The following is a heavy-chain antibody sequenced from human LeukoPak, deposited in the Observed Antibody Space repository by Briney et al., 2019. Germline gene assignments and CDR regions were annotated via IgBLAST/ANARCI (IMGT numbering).Heavy chain of an antibody. CDR1: GFTFSSYW. CDR2: IKQDGSEK. D-gene: IGHD3-22*01. Sequence: GGSLRLSCAASGFTFSSYWMSWVRQAPGKGLEGVANIKQDGSEKYYVDSVKGRFTISRDNAKNSLYLQMNSLRAEDTAFYYCARVRFGYYDSSAPGYYFDYWGQGTLVTVSS. CDR3: ARVRFGYYDSSAPGYYFDY. V-gene: IGHV3-7*01. J-gene: IGHJ4*02.